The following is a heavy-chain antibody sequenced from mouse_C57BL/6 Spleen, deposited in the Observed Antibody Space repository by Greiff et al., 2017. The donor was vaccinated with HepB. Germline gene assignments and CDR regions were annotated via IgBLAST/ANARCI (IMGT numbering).Heavy chain of an antibody. J-gene: IGHJ2*01. Sequence: EVMLVESGGGLVKPGGSLKLSCAASGFTFSSYAMSWVRQTPEKRLEWVATISDGGSYTYYPDNVKGRFTISRDNAKNNLYLQMSHLKSEDTAMYYCARSYGNSYFDYWGQGTTLTVSS. V-gene: IGHV5-4*03. CDR3: ARSYGNSYFDY. CDR2: ISDGGSYT. D-gene: IGHD2-1*01. CDR1: GFTFSSYA.